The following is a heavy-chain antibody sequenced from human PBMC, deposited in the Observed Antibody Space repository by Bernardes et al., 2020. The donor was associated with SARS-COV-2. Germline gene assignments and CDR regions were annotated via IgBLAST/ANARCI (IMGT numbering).Heavy chain of an antibody. CDR1: GGSVSSINW. J-gene: IGHJ1*01. CDR2: TSQSGTT. CDR3: ARERWEDGTGGYSH. D-gene: IGHD2-8*02. Sequence: SETLSLTCAVSGGSVSSINWWSWVRQPPGKVLEWIGETSQSGTTNYNPSLRGRVTILVDKSKNQISLKLSSVTAADTAVYYCARERWEDGTGGYSHWCQGALVT. V-gene: IGHV4-4*02.